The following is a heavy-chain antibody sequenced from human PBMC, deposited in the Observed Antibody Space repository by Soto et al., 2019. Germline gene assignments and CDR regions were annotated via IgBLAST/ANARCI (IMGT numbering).Heavy chain of an antibody. D-gene: IGHD3-22*01. J-gene: IGHJ4*02. V-gene: IGHV1-58*01. CDR2: IVVGSGDT. Sequence: QKQLVQSGPEVKKPGASVKVSCKASGITFTSSAVQWVRQACGQRLEWIGWIVVGSGDTNYAQKFQERVIFTRDLSTSTAYMELSSLRSDDTAVYYCAADPYYYDSSAYYSFDYWGQGTLLTVSS. CDR1: GITFTSSA. CDR3: AADPYYYDSSAYYSFDY.